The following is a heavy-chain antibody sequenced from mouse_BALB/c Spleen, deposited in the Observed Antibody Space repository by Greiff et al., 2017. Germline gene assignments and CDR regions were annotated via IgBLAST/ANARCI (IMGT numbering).Heavy chain of an antibody. J-gene: IGHJ4*01. V-gene: IGHV6-6*02. Sequence: EVKLVESGGGLVQPGGSMKLSCVASGFTFSNYWMNWVRQSPEKGLEWVAEIRLKSNNYATHYAESVKGRFTISRDDSKSSVYLQMNNLRAEDTGIYYCTRDGYESLDAMDYWGQGTSVTVSS. CDR3: TRDGYESLDAMDY. CDR1: GFTFSNYW. D-gene: IGHD2-2*01. CDR2: IRLKSNNYAT.